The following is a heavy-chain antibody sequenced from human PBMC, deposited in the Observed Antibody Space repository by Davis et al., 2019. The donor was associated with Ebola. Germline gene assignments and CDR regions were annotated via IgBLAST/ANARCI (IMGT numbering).Heavy chain of an antibody. CDR3: ASIQPATITPGAFDI. Sequence: PSETLSLTCTVSGGSISSSSYYWGWIRQPPGKGLEWIGSIYYSGSTYYNPSLKSRVTISVDTSKNQFSLKLSSVTAADTAVYYCASIQPATITPGAFDIWGQGTMVTVSS. D-gene: IGHD5-12*01. J-gene: IGHJ3*02. CDR1: GGSISSSSYY. CDR2: IYYSGST. V-gene: IGHV4-39*01.